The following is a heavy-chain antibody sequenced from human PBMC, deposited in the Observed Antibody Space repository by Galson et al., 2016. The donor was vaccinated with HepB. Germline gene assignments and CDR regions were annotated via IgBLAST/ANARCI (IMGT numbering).Heavy chain of an antibody. D-gene: IGHD3/OR15-3a*01. Sequence: EPLSLTCAVYGGSFSGYYWHWIRQPPGKGLEWIGESDQSGITKYNPSLKSRVIVSLDTSKNQLSLRLRSVTAADTAVYYCKMWVPLDKFDYWGQGTLATVSS. V-gene: IGHV4-34*01. CDR1: GGSFSGYY. J-gene: IGHJ4*02. CDR2: SDQSGIT. CDR3: KMWVPLDKFDY.